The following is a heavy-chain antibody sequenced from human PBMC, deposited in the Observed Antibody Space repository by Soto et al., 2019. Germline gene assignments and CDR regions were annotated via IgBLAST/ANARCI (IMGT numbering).Heavy chain of an antibody. CDR1: GGTFSSYT. CDR2: IIPILGIA. CDR3: ARGYSYVDAFDI. Sequence: SVKVSCKASGGTFSSYTISWVRQAPGQGLEWMGRIIPILGIANYAQRFQGRVTITADKSTGTAYMELSSLRSEDTAVYYCARGYSYVDAFDIWGQGTMVTVPS. V-gene: IGHV1-69*02. J-gene: IGHJ3*02. D-gene: IGHD5-18*01.